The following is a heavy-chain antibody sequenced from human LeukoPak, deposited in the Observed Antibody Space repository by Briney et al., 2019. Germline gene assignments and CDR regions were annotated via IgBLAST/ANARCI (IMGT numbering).Heavy chain of an antibody. CDR3: ARADIVVVPAAINWFDP. CDR1: GGTFSSYA. J-gene: IGHJ5*02. D-gene: IGHD2-2*02. Sequence: ASVKVSCKASGGTFSSYAISWVRQAPGQGLEWMGGIIPIFGTANYAQKFQGRVTITADESTSTAYMELSSLRFEDTAVYYCARADIVVVPAAINWFDPWGQGTLVTVSS. V-gene: IGHV1-69*13. CDR2: IIPIFGTA.